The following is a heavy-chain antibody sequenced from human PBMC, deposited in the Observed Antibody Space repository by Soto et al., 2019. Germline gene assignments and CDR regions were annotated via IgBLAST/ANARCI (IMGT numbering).Heavy chain of an antibody. V-gene: IGHV3-23*01. D-gene: IGHD3-3*01. CDR3: ARDWTVDTCPCLDV. J-gene: IGHJ6*02. CDR2: FSGSGGSI. Sequence: EVQLLESGGGLVQPGGSLRLSCAAAGFTFSNYALTWVRQSPGKGLEWVSTFSGSGGSIYYADSVRGRFTISRDNSKNTLFLQMNSLRVEETAIYYCARDWTVDTCPCLDVWGQGTTVSVSS. CDR1: GFTFSNYA.